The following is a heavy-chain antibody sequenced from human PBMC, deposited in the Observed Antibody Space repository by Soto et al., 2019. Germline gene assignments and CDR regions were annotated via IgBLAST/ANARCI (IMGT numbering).Heavy chain of an antibody. V-gene: IGHV3-33*01. CDR3: ARDLDYGEDFDY. Sequence: GESLKISCAASGFTFSSYGMHWVRQAPGKGLEWVAVIWYDGSNKYYADSVKGRFTISRDNSKNTLYLQMNSLRAEDTAVYYCARDLDYGEDFDYWGQGTLVTVSS. D-gene: IGHD4-17*01. CDR2: IWYDGSNK. J-gene: IGHJ4*02. CDR1: GFTFSSYG.